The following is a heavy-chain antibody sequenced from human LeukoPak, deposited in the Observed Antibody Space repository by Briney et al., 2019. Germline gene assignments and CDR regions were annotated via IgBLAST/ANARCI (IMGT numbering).Heavy chain of an antibody. CDR1: GFTFSSYS. CDR3: ARDPTYDYDSSGPGRGP. Sequence: PGGSLRPSCAASGFTFSSYSMNWVRQAPGKGLEWVSSISSSSNYIYYADSVKGRFTISRDNAKNSLYLQMNSLRAEDTAVYYCARDPTYDYDSSGPGRGPWGQGTLVTVSS. V-gene: IGHV3-21*01. CDR2: ISSSSNYI. J-gene: IGHJ5*02. D-gene: IGHD3-22*01.